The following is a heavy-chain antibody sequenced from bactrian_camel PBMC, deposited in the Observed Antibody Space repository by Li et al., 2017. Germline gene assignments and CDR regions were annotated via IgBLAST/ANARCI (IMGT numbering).Heavy chain of an antibody. Sequence: DVQLVESGGGSVQAGGSLRLSCAASGYTYTRHCMGWFRQAPGEEREGVPLIYTGDDSAYYDDSVKGRFTISLDNAKNTLYVQMNNLKPEDTAVYYCAADSPTARADVRTLYAMYLGQGTQVTVS. J-gene: IGHJ4*01. CDR1: GYTYTRHC. CDR2: IYTGDDSA. D-gene: IGHD3*01. V-gene: IGHV3S31*01. CDR3: AADSPTARADVRTLYAMY.